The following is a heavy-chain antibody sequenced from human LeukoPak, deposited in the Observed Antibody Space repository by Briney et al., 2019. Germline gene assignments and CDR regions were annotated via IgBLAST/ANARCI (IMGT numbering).Heavy chain of an antibody. Sequence: SGGSLRLSCATSGFPFSDFSMSWVRQAPGKGLEWISTTNSGGTSTYYANSVKGRFTISRDNSKNTLYLQMNSLRAEDTAVYYCAKPANGGDSLDYWGQGTLVTVSS. CDR2: TNSGGTST. J-gene: IGHJ4*02. CDR1: GFPFSDFS. CDR3: AKPANGGDSLDY. D-gene: IGHD4-23*01. V-gene: IGHV3-23*01.